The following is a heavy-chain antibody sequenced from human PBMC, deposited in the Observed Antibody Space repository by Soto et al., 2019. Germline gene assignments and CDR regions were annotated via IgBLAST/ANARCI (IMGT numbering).Heavy chain of an antibody. CDR3: ATADYDILTGLKTYYFDY. D-gene: IGHD3-9*01. Sequence: ASVKVSCKVSGYTLTELSMHWVRQAPGKGLEWMGGFDPEDGETIYARKFQGRVTMTEDTSTDTAYMELSSLRSEDTAVYYCATADYDILTGLKTYYFDYWGQGTLVTVSS. CDR2: FDPEDGET. V-gene: IGHV1-24*01. J-gene: IGHJ4*02. CDR1: GYTLTELS.